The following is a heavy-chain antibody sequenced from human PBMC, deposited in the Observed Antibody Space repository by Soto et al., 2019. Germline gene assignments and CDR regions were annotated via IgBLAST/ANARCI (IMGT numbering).Heavy chain of an antibody. D-gene: IGHD2-15*01. CDR3: VVAAQPYYFDY. CDR1: GYTFTSYG. CDR2: ISAYNGNT. V-gene: IGHV1-18*01. J-gene: IGHJ4*02. Sequence: GASVKVSCKASGYTFTSYGISWVRQAPGQGLEWMGWISAYNGNTNYAQKLQGRVTMTTDTSTSTAYMELRSLRSDDTAVYYCVVAAQPYYFDYWGQGTLATVSS.